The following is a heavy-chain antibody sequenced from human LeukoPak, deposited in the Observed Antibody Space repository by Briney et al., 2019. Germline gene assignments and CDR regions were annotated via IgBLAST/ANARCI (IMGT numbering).Heavy chain of an antibody. CDR3: ARRDASCGGDCLSN. J-gene: IGHJ4*02. Sequence: PSETLSLTCTVSGGSISSYYWSWIRQPPGKGLEWIGYIYYSGSTNYNPSLKSRVTISVDTSKNQFSLKLSSVTAADTAVYYCARRDASCGGDCLSNWGQGTLVTVSS. D-gene: IGHD2-21*02. CDR2: IYYSGST. V-gene: IGHV4-59*08. CDR1: GGSISSYY.